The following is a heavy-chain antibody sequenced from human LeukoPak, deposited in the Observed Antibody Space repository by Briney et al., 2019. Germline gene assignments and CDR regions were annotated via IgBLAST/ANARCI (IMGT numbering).Heavy chain of an antibody. V-gene: IGHV1-18*01. D-gene: IGHD3-10*01. J-gene: IGHJ3*02. CDR3: ARDGAYGSGSYCDAFDI. CDR2: MSTYNSNT. Sequence: ASLKLSCTASGYTFTSYGISWVRQAPGKGLEWMGWMSTYNSNTYYAPTLQGRVTMTTDTSTRSAYMELSSLRSDDTAVYYCARDGAYGSGSYCDAFDIWGQGTMVTVSS. CDR1: GYTFTSYG.